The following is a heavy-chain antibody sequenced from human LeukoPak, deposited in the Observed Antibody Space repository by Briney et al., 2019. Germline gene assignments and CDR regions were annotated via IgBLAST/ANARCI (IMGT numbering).Heavy chain of an antibody. D-gene: IGHD1-26*01. Sequence: GGSLRLSCAASGFPFSSYGMYWLRQTPDKGLQWVAYLRKDATYSNYADSVRGRFTISRDNSKNTLDLQMSSLRVEDTAVYYCAYGGPTRGTLDYWGQGTLVTVSS. CDR2: LRKDATYS. J-gene: IGHJ4*02. V-gene: IGHV3-30*02. CDR3: AYGGPTRGTLDY. CDR1: GFPFSSYG.